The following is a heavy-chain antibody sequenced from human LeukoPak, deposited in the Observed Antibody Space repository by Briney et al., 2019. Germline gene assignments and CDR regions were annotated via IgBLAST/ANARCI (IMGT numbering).Heavy chain of an antibody. V-gene: IGHV3-21*01. CDR2: ISSTSSYI. D-gene: IGHD3-10*02. CDR3: ASAVLANDAFDI. CDR1: GFTFRSYN. J-gene: IGHJ3*02. Sequence: GGSLRLSCAASGFTFRSYNMNWVRQAPGKGLEWVSSISSTSSYIYYADSVKGRFTISRDNARNSLYLQMNSLTAEDTAVYYCASAVLANDAFDIWGQGTMVTVSS.